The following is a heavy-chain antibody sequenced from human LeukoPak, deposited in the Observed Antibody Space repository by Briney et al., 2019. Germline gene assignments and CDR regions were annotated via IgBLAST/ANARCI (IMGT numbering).Heavy chain of an antibody. CDR2: ISWNSGSI. CDR1: GFTFDVYA. V-gene: IGHV3-9*01. CDR3: AKDKAGAFDY. D-gene: IGHD6-13*01. J-gene: IGHJ4*02. Sequence: GRSLRLSCAASGFTFDVYAMHWVRQAPGKGLEWVSGISWNSGSIGYADSVKGRFTISRDNAKNSLYLQMNSLRAEDTALYYCAKDKAGAFDYWGQGTLVTVSS.